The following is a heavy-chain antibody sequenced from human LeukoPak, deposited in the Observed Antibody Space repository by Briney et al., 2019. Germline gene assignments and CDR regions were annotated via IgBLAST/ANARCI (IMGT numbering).Heavy chain of an antibody. CDR3: AKVLQYYYYGMDV. D-gene: IGHD5-24*01. Sequence: GGSLRLSCAASGFTFSSYAMSWVRQAPGKGLEWVSAISNSGGSTYYADSVKGRFTISRDNSKKTLYLQMNSLRAEDTAVYYCAKVLQYYYYGMDVWGQGTTVTVSS. CDR1: GFTFSSYA. J-gene: IGHJ6*01. V-gene: IGHV3-23*01. CDR2: ISNSGGST.